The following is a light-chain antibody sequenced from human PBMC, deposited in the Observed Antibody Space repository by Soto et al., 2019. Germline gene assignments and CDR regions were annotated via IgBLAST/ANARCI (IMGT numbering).Light chain of an antibody. CDR2: GAS. CDR3: QQYGSSWT. V-gene: IGKV3-20*01. Sequence: HSPTSLTHPPRQSPTLSCRASQSVSSNLAWYQQKPGQAPRLLIYGASSRAIDSPDRFSGSGSGTVFTLTISRLEPEDFAVYYCQQYGSSWTFGGGTKVDI. J-gene: IGKJ4*02. CDR1: QSVSSN.